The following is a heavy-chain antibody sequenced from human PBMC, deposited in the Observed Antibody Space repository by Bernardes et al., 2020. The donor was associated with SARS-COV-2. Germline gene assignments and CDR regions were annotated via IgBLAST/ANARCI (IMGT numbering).Heavy chain of an antibody. CDR1: GYSFTTYL. CDR3: ARFGLDYYYYYGMDV. J-gene: IGHJ6*02. D-gene: IGHD3-10*01. CDR2: INPNSGGT. V-gene: IGHV1-2*02. Sequence: ASVKVSCKASGYSFTTYLINCVRQAPGQGLEWMGWINPNSGGTNYAQKFQGRVTMTRDTSISTAYMELSRLRSDDTAVYYCARFGLDYYYYYGMDVWGQGTTVTVSS.